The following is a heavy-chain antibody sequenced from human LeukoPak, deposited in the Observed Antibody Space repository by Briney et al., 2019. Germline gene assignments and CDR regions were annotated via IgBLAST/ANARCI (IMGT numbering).Heavy chain of an antibody. Sequence: PGGSLRLSCAASGFTFSSYSMNWVRQAPGKGLEWVSSISSSSSYIYYADSVKGRFTISRDNAKNSLYLQMNSLRAEDTAVYYCARGHPVLRNAFDIWGQGTMVTVSS. CDR3: ARGHPVLRNAFDI. V-gene: IGHV3-21*01. CDR1: GFTFSSYS. D-gene: IGHD3-3*01. J-gene: IGHJ3*02. CDR2: ISSSSSYI.